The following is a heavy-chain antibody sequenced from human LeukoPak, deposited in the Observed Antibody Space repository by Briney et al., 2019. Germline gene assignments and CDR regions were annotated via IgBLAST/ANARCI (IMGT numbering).Heavy chain of an antibody. CDR1: GFTFSSYD. Sequence: GGSLRLSCAASGFTFSSYDMSWVRQAPGKGREWVSHISGSGGNTYYADSVKGRFTISRDNSKNTLYLQMNSLRAEDTAVYYCAKYERATSDAFDVWGQGTMVAVSS. CDR3: AKYERATSDAFDV. CDR2: ISGSGGNT. V-gene: IGHV3-23*01. D-gene: IGHD2-2*01. J-gene: IGHJ3*01.